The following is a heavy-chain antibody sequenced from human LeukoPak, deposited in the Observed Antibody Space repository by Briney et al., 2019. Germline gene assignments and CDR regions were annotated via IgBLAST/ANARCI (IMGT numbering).Heavy chain of an antibody. J-gene: IGHJ3*02. D-gene: IGHD3-22*01. CDR2: IYYSGST. CDR1: GGSISSGGYY. CDR3: ARARAYYSDSSGSHDAFDI. Sequence: SETLSLTCTVSGGSISSGGYYWSWIRQHPGKGLEWIGYIYYSGSTYYNPSLKSRVAISIDTSKKQFSLRLSSVTAADTAVYYCARARAYYSDSSGSHDAFDIWGQGTMVTVSS. V-gene: IGHV4-31*03.